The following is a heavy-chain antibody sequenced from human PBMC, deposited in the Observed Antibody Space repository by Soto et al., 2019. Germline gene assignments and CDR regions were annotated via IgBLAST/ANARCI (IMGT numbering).Heavy chain of an antibody. CDR3: QYCSSTSCYLMDV. V-gene: IGHV1-69*02. J-gene: IGHJ6*03. Sequence: GASVKVSCKASGGTFSSYTISWVRQAPGQGLERMGRIIPILGIANYAQKLQGRVTITADKSTSTAYMVLSSLRSEYTAVYYCQYCSSTSCYLMDVWVKGTTVTVSS. CDR1: GGTFSSYT. CDR2: IIPILGIA. D-gene: IGHD2-2*01.